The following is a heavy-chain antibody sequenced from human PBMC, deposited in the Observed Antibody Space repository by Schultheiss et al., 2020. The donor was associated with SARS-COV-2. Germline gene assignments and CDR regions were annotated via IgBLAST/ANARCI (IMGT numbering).Heavy chain of an antibody. J-gene: IGHJ4*02. CDR1: GGSISSYY. Sequence: GSLRLSCTVSGGSISSYYWSWIRQPPGKGLEWIGYIYYSGSTYYNPSLKSRVTISVDTSKNQFSLKLSSVTAADTAVYYCARRETIVGATYGVSAKIDYWGQGTLVTVSS. CDR2: IYYSGST. D-gene: IGHD1-26*01. V-gene: IGHV4-59*08. CDR3: ARRETIVGATYGVSAKIDY.